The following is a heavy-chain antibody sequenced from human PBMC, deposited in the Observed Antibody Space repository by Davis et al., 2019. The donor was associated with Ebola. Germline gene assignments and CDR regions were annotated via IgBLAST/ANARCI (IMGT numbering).Heavy chain of an antibody. Sequence: ASVKVSCKASGYTFTDYYMNWVRQAPGQGLEWMGIIHPRAAGVTTYAQNFQGRLTMTIDTSTTTVYMQLSSLRSEDTAVYYCARDREGDWTFDIWGQGTMVTVSS. CDR1: GYTFTDYY. D-gene: IGHD2-21*02. J-gene: IGHJ3*02. CDR3: ARDREGDWTFDI. V-gene: IGHV1-46*01. CDR2: IHPRAAGVT.